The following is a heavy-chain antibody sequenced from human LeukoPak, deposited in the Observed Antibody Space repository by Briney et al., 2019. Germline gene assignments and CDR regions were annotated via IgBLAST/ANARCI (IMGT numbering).Heavy chain of an antibody. V-gene: IGHV5-51*01. CDR1: GYSFTRSW. CDR3: ARHSRALTGVDY. D-gene: IGHD7-27*01. Sequence: GESLKISCKGSGYSFTRSWIGWVRQMPGKGLEWMGIIYPGDSDTTYSPSFQGQVTISADKSISTAYLQWTSLKASDTAMYYCARHSRALTGVDYWGQGTLVTVSS. J-gene: IGHJ4*02. CDR2: IYPGDSDT.